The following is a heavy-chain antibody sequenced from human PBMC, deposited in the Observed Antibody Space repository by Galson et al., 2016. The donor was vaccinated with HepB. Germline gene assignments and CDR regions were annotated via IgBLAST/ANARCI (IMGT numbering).Heavy chain of an antibody. CDR3: VRLEGGGGYDFLVRDYGDFAFDY. CDR1: GGSISSRSHY. Sequence: SETLSLTCTVSGGSISSRSHYWGWIRQTPGKGLEWIGSIYYSGNNYYNPSLKSRATISVDTSKKPFSLKLSSVTDADTAVYYCVRLEGGGGYDFLVRDYGDFAFDYWGQGTLVTVSS. D-gene: IGHD4-17*01. J-gene: IGHJ4*02. CDR2: IYYSGNN. V-gene: IGHV4-39*01.